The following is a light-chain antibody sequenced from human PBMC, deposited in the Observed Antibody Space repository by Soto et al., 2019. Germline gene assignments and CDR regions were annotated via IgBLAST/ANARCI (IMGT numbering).Light chain of an antibody. CDR2: GAS. CDR1: PSISSN. CDR3: KQYDNRPIT. J-gene: IGKJ5*01. V-gene: IGKV3-15*01. Sequence: ELVLAPSTDHQSRAAGYRAPRCGRASPSISSNLAWYLQKVGQAPRLLIYGASTRAPGISARFSGSGSGTEFTLTISSLQSEDFAVYYCKQYDNRPITFGKGTRLEIK.